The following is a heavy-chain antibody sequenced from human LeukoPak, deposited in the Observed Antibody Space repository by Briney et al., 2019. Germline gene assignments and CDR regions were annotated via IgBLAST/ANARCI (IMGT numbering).Heavy chain of an antibody. Sequence: PSETLSLTCTVSGGSISSYYWSWIRQPPGKGLEWIGYIYYSGSTNYNPSLKSRVTIPVDTSKNQFSLKLSSVTAADTAVYYCARSNIAAAGNFDYWGQGTLVTVSS. CDR2: IYYSGST. D-gene: IGHD6-13*01. V-gene: IGHV4-59*01. J-gene: IGHJ4*02. CDR1: GGSISSYY. CDR3: ARSNIAAAGNFDY.